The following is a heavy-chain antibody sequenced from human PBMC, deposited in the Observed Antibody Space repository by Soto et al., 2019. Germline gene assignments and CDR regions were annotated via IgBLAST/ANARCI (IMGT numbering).Heavy chain of an antibody. CDR1: GFTVSSNY. V-gene: IGHV3-53*01. J-gene: IGHJ4*02. Sequence: GSLRLSCAASGFTVSSNYMSWVRQAPGKGLEWVSVIYSVGSTYYADSVKGRFTISRDNSKNTLYLQMNSLRAEDTAVYYCARGYYYDSSGSDFDYWGQGTLVTVSS. CDR2: IYSVGST. CDR3: ARGYYYDSSGSDFDY. D-gene: IGHD3-22*01.